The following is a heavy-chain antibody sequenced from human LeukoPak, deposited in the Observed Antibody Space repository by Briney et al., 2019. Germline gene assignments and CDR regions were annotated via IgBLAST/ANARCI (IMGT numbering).Heavy chain of an antibody. CDR2: ISSSSSYI. Sequence: GGSLRLSCAASGFTFSDYYMSWIRQAPGKGLEWVSSISSSSSYIYYADSVKGRFTISRDNAKNSLYLQMNSLRAEDTAVYYCASCIVGAIDYWGQGTLVTVSS. CDR1: GFTFSDYY. V-gene: IGHV3-11*06. D-gene: IGHD1-26*01. CDR3: ASCIVGAIDY. J-gene: IGHJ4*02.